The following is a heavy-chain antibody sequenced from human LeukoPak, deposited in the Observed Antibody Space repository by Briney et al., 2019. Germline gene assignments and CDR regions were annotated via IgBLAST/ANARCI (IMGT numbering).Heavy chain of an antibody. J-gene: IGHJ4*02. CDR3: AKDLHYGSADY. CDR1: GFTFSNYE. Sequence: GGSLRLSCAASGFTFSNYEMSWVRQAPGKGLEWVSAISGSGGSTYYADSVKGRFTISRDNSKNTLYLQMNSLRAEDTAVYYCAKDLHYGSADYWGQGTLVTVSS. D-gene: IGHD3-10*01. CDR2: ISGSGGST. V-gene: IGHV3-23*01.